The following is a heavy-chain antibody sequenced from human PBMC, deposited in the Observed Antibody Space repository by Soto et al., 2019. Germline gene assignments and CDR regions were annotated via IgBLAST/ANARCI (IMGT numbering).Heavy chain of an antibody. V-gene: IGHV3-23*01. CDR3: AKNQGISWYEIDF. Sequence: EVQLLESGGGLVQPGGSLRLSCAASGFTFSNYAVTWVRQAPGKGLVWVSTISGSGGSTYYADSVKGRFTISRDNAKNTLYLHTNSVRAEATAVYYCAKNQGISWYEIDFRGQGTLVTVSS. CDR1: GFTFSNYA. D-gene: IGHD6-13*01. J-gene: IGHJ4*02. CDR2: ISGSGGST.